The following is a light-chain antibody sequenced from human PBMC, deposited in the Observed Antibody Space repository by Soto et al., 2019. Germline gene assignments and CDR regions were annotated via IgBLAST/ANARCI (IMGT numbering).Light chain of an antibody. CDR3: QQYNNWPGT. Sequence: IVMTQSPATLSVSPGERATLSCRASQSVSSNLAWYQQKPGQAPRLLIYGASTRATGIPARFSGSESGTEFTLTISSLQSEDFAVYYCQQYNNWPGTFGQGTKVDIK. CDR1: QSVSSN. V-gene: IGKV3-15*01. J-gene: IGKJ1*01. CDR2: GAS.